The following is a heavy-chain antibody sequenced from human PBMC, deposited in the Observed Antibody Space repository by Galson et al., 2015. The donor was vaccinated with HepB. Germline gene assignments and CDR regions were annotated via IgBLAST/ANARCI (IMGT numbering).Heavy chain of an antibody. D-gene: IGHD1-26*01. CDR1: GGSISSGGYY. CDR2: IYHSGST. J-gene: IGHJ3*02. V-gene: IGHV4-31*03. Sequence: LSLTCTVSGGSISSGGYYWSWIRQHPGKGLEWIGYIYHSGSTYYNPSLKSRVTISVDTSKNQFSLKLSSVTAADTAVYYCASQWELLDDAFDIWGQGTMVTVSS. CDR3: ASQWELLDDAFDI.